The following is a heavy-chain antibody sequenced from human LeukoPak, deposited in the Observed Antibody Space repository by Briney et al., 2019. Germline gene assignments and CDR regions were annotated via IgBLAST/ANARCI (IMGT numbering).Heavy chain of an antibody. V-gene: IGHV4-59*12. CDR2: IYYSGST. J-gene: IGHJ4*02. Sequence: SETLSLTCTVSGGSISSCYWSWIRQPPGKGLEWIGYIYYSGSTNYNPSLKSRVTISVDTSKNQFSLKLSSVTAADTAVYYCATTYYYDSSGYYYDYWGQGTLVTVSS. CDR3: ATTYYYDSSGYYYDY. CDR1: GGSISSCY. D-gene: IGHD3-22*01.